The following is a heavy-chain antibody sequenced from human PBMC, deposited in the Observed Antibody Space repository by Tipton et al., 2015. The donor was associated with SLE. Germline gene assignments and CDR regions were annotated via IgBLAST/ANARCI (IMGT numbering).Heavy chain of an antibody. D-gene: IGHD6-19*01. V-gene: IGHV3-23*01. J-gene: IGHJ6*03. CDR3: AKDPAVASYYYYYYYMDV. CDR2: NSGSGGST. CDR1: GFTFSSYW. Sequence: SLRLSCAASGFTFSSYWMSWVRQAPGKGLEWVSANSGSGGSTYYADSVKGRFTISRDNSKNTLYLQMNSLRAEDTAVYYCAKDPAVASYYYYYYYMDVWGKDTTDTVSS.